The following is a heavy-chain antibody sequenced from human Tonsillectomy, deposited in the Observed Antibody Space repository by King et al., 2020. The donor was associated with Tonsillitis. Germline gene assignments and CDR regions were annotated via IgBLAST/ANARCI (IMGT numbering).Heavy chain of an antibody. V-gene: IGHV3-23*04. D-gene: IGHD2-15*01. CDR2: ISGSGGSP. J-gene: IGHJ4*02. CDR1: GFTFSSYA. CDR3: AKGRGYCSGGSCYSEY. Sequence: VQLVESGGGLVQPGGSLRLSCAASGFTFSSYAMNWVRQAPGKGLEWVSAISGSGGSPYYADSVKGRFTISRDNSKNTLYLQMNSLRAEDTAVYYCAKGRGYCSGGSCYSEYWGQGTLVTVSS.